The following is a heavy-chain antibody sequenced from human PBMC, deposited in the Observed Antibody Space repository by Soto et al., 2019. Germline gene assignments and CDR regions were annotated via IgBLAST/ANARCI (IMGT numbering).Heavy chain of an antibody. CDR3: ARQPSIAAAGTSGYYYYGMDV. Sequence: GESLKISCKGSGYSFTSYWIGWVRQMPGKGLEWMGIIYPGDSDTRYSPSFQGQVTISADKSISTAYLQWSSLKASDTAMYYCARQPSIAAAGTSGYYYYGMDVWGQGTTVTVSS. CDR2: IYPGDSDT. D-gene: IGHD6-13*01. CDR1: GYSFTSYW. V-gene: IGHV5-51*01. J-gene: IGHJ6*02.